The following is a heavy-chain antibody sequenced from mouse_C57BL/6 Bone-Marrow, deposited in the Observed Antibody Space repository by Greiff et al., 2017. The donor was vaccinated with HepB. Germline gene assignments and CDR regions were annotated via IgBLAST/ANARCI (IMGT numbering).Heavy chain of an antibody. J-gene: IGHJ1*03. CDR3: AILYYGSSHWYFDV. CDR2: IWSGGST. V-gene: IGHV2-4*01. CDR1: GFSLTSYG. Sequence: QVHVKQSGPGLVQPSQSLSITCTVSGFSLTSYGVHWVRQPPGKGLEWLGVIWSGGSTDYNAAFISRLSISKDNSKSQVFFKMNSLQADDTAIYYCAILYYGSSHWYFDVWGTGTTVTVSS. D-gene: IGHD1-1*01.